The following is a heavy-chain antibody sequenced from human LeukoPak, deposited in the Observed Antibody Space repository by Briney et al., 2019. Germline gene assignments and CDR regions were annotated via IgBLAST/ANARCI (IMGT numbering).Heavy chain of an antibody. D-gene: IGHD2-2*01. J-gene: IGHJ4*02. CDR3: ARDSIVVVPAALLY. Sequence: ASVKVSCKASGYIFTSYGISWVRQAPGQGLEWMGWISAYNGNTNYAQKLQGRVTMTTDTSTSTAYMELRSLRSDDTAVYYCARDSIVVVPAALLYWGQGTLVTVSS. V-gene: IGHV1-18*01. CDR2: ISAYNGNT. CDR1: GYIFTSYG.